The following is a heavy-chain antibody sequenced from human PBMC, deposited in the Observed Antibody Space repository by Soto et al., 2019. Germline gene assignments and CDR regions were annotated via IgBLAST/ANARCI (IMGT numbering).Heavy chain of an antibody. CDR1: GFTFSSYA. J-gene: IGHJ4*02. D-gene: IGHD6-19*01. CDR2: ISGSGGST. V-gene: IGHV3-23*01. Sequence: EVQLLESGGGLVQPGGSLRLSCAASGFTFSSYAMSWVRQAPGKGLEWVSAISGSGGSTYYADSVKGRFTISRDNSKNTLYLQMNSLRAEDTAVYYWAKVRGYSSGPDRYWGQGTLVTVSS. CDR3: AKVRGYSSGPDRY.